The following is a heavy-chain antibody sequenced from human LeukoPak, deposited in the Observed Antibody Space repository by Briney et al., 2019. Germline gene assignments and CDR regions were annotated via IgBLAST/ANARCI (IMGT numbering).Heavy chain of an antibody. CDR2: INPSGGST. V-gene: IGHV1-46*01. J-gene: IGHJ4*02. CDR1: GYTFISYY. Sequence: ASVKVPCKATGYTFISYYMHWVRQAPGQGLEWMGIINPSGGSTSYAQKFQGRVTMTRDTSASTVYMELSSLRSEDTAVYYCARGYYYDSSGYYLTDFDYWGQGTLVTASS. CDR3: ARGYYYDSSGYYLTDFDY. D-gene: IGHD3-22*01.